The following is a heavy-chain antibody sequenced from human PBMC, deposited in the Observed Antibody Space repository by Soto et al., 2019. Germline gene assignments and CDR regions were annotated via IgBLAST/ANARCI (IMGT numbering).Heavy chain of an antibody. D-gene: IGHD2-15*01. Sequence: QVHLQQWGAGLLKPSETLSLTCAVYGGSFRGYYWSWIRQPPGKGLEWIGEINHRGSTNYNPSLSSRVTISVDTSKNPFSLKVSSVTAADTAVYYCARGRWGQYCSGGSCRHFDYWGQGTMVTVSS. V-gene: IGHV4-34*01. CDR1: GGSFRGYY. CDR3: ARGRWGQYCSGGSCRHFDY. CDR2: INHRGST. J-gene: IGHJ4*02.